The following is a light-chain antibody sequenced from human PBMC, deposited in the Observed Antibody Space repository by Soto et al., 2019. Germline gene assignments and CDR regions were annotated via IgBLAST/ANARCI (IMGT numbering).Light chain of an antibody. CDR2: EVS. CDR3: SSYTSTNTLV. V-gene: IGLV2-14*01. Sequence: QSVLTQPASVSGSPGQSITISCTGTSSDVGGYNFVSWYQQHPGKAPKLMIYEVSNRPSGFSNRFSGSKSGNTASLTISGLLPEDEADYYCSSYTSTNTLVFGGGTKVTVL. CDR1: SSDVGGYNF. J-gene: IGLJ2*01.